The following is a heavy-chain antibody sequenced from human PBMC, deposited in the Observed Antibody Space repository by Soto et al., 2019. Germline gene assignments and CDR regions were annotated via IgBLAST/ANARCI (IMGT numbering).Heavy chain of an antibody. CDR1: SGSISSSSYY. V-gene: IGHV4-39*01. J-gene: IGHJ1*01. Sequence: SETLSLTCTVSSGSISSSSYYWGWIRQPPGKGLEWIGSIYYSGSTYYNPSLKSRVTISVDTSKNQFSLKLSSVTAADTAVYYCARRGYCTNGVCYPEYFQHWGQGTLVTVSS. CDR3: ARRGYCTNGVCYPEYFQH. CDR2: IYYSGST. D-gene: IGHD2-8*01.